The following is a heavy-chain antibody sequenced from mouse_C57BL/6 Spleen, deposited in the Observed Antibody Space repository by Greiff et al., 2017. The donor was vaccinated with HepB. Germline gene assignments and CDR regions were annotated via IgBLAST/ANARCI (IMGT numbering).Heavy chain of an antibody. CDR1: GFTFSSYG. Sequence: EVKLVESGGDLVKPGGSLKLSCAASGFTFSSYGMSWVRQTPDKRLEWVATISSGGSYTYYPDSVKGRFTISRDNAKNTLYLQMSSLKSEDTAMYYCARQIPTMITKGYFDVWGTGTTVTVSS. D-gene: IGHD2-4*01. V-gene: IGHV5-6*01. CDR3: ARQIPTMITKGYFDV. J-gene: IGHJ1*03. CDR2: ISSGGSYT.